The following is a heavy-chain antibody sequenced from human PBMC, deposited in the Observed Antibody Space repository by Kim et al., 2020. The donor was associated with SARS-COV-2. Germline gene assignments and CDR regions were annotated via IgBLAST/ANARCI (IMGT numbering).Heavy chain of an antibody. CDR2: INHSGRT. V-gene: IGHV4-34*01. CDR3: ARRLSNTSGWGSHYCDL. Sequence: SETLSLTCAVYGGSFSGYYWSWIRQPPGKGLEWIGEINHSGRTNYNPSPKSRVTISVDTSKNQFYLKLTSVTAADTAVYYCARRLSNTSGWGSHYCDLWG. D-gene: IGHD3-10*01. J-gene: IGHJ2*01. CDR1: GGSFSGYY.